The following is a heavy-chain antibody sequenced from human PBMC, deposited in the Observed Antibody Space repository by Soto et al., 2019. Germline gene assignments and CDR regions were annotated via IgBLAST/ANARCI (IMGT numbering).Heavy chain of an antibody. CDR3: TKTKSRGYSFGYYYGMDV. CDR1: GFTFDDYA. J-gene: IGHJ6*02. D-gene: IGHD5-18*01. Sequence: LRLSCAASGFTFDDYAMHWVRQAPGKGLEWVSGISWNSGNIGYADSVKGRFTISRDNAKNSLYLQMNSLRPEDTALYYCTKTKSRGYSFGYYYGMDVWGQGTTVTVSS. V-gene: IGHV3-9*01. CDR2: ISWNSGNI.